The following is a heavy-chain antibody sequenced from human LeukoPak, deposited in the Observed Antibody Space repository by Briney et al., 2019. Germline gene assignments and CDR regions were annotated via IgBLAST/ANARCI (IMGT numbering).Heavy chain of an antibody. CDR3: ARVPGYSYGYYFDY. Sequence: SVKVSCKASGGTFSSYAISWVRQAPGQGPEWMGRIIPILGIANYAQKFQGRVTITADKSTSTAYMELSSLRSEDTAVYYCARVPGYSYGYYFDYWGQGTLVTVSS. CDR1: GGTFSSYA. J-gene: IGHJ4*02. V-gene: IGHV1-69*04. CDR2: IIPILGIA. D-gene: IGHD5-18*01.